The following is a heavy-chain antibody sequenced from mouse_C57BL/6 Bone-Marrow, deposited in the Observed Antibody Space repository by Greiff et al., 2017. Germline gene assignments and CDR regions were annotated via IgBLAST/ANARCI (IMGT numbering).Heavy chain of an antibody. J-gene: IGHJ2*01. CDR2: IDPEIGDT. D-gene: IGHD2-3*01. Sequence: VQLQQSGAELVRPGASVKLSCTASGFNIKDDYIHWVKQRPDQGLEWIGWIDPEIGDTEYASKFQGKATISSDTYSNTAYLQLSSLTSEDTAVYYCSSFDGNYFDFWGQGTPLTVAS. V-gene: IGHV14-4*01. CDR1: GFNIKDDY. CDR3: SSFDGNYFDF.